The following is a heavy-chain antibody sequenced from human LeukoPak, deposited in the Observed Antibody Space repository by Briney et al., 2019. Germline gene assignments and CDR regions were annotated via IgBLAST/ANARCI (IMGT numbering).Heavy chain of an antibody. Sequence: SETLSLTFSVSGGSISSYYWSWIRQPAGTALEWIGRIYTSGTITYNPSLKSRVTMSVDTSKNQFSLQLSSVTAADTAVYYCARDSGTTGEVKFDPWGQGTLVTVSS. CDR2: IYTSGTI. J-gene: IGHJ5*02. CDR1: GGSISSYY. V-gene: IGHV4-4*07. D-gene: IGHD3-10*01. CDR3: ARDSGTTGEVKFDP.